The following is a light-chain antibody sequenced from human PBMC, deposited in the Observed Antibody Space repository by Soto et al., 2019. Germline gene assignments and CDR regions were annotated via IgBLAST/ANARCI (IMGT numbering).Light chain of an antibody. CDR2: DVS. Sequence: DIPMTQSPSPLSASVGDRVTITCRASQTVSSWLAWYQQKPGKAPKLLIYDVSSLESGVPSRFSGSGSGTEFTLTISSLQPDDFATYYCQQYYSYSRTFGQGTKVEVK. CDR1: QTVSSW. CDR3: QQYYSYSRT. V-gene: IGKV1-5*01. J-gene: IGKJ1*01.